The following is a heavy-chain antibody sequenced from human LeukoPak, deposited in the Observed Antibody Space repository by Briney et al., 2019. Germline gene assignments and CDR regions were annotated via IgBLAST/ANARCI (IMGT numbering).Heavy chain of an antibody. Sequence: GGSLRLSCAASGFTFTSFWMTWVRQSPGKGLEWVANINRDGTKTTYVDSVKGRFTISRDNAKNSLFLHTSSLRAEDTAVYYRVTAPAAADSSWGQGTLVAVSS. D-gene: IGHD6-13*01. J-gene: IGHJ5*02. CDR2: INRDGTKT. V-gene: IGHV3-7*01. CDR3: VTAPAAADSS. CDR1: GFTFTSFW.